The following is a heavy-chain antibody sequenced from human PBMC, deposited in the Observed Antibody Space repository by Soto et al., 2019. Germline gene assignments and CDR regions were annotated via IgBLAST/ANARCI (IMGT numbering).Heavy chain of an antibody. CDR2: IWNDGSNS. D-gene: IGHD6-13*01. CDR3: ARRQIPPPTRGAANARGGMDV. CDR1: GFTFNNYG. Sequence: QVQLVESGGGVVQPGRSLRLSCEASGFTFNNYGMHWVRQAPGKGLEWLAVIWNDGSNSSYANSVKGRFTISRDNSKNTLYLQMSSLRAEDTAVYYCARRQIPPPTRGAANARGGMDVWGQGTTVTVSS. J-gene: IGHJ6*02. V-gene: IGHV3-33*01.